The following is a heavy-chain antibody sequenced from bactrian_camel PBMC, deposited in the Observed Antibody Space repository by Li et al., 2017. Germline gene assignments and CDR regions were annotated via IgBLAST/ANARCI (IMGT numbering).Heavy chain of an antibody. CDR3: ATGEAGVGSDCPRSWPFGV. CDR2: ISSVGTT. D-gene: IGHD5*01. J-gene: IGHJ6*01. V-gene: IGHV3S55*01. Sequence: HVQLVESGGGSVQAGETLRLSCTASRFTFGDSDMGWYRQAPGNECELVSTISSVGTTYYADSVKGRFTISRDTAKNTVYLRMNSLKPEDTGVYYCATGEAGVGSDCPRSWPFGVWGQGTQVTVS. CDR1: RFTFGDSD.